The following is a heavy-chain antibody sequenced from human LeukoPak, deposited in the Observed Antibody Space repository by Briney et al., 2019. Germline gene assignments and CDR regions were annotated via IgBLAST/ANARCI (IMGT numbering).Heavy chain of an antibody. CDR3: VTFSTVVASPYDAFDI. CDR2: THHGGNT. Sequence: SGTLSLPCAVSGGSITSINWWNWVRQPPGKGLEWIGETHHGGNTKYSPSLKSRLTISVDKSKNQFSLELSSVTAADTAMYYCVTFSTVVASPYDAFDIWGQGTMVTVSS. CDR1: GGSITSINW. D-gene: IGHD2-15*01. V-gene: IGHV4-4*02. J-gene: IGHJ3*02.